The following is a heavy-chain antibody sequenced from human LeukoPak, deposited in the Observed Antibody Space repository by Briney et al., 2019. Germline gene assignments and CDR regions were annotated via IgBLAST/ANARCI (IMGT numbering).Heavy chain of an antibody. CDR2: IYYSWST. CDR3: AKAGVRYFDSSGLYAFDF. CDR1: GGSISSTGYC. J-gene: IGHJ3*01. Sequence: SETLSLTCAVSGGSISSTGYCWAWTRQPPGKGLEWIGTIYYSWSTYHNTSLKSRITMSVDTSRNQFSLKLSSVDDADTAVYYCAKAGVRYFDSSGLYAFDFWGQGTTVTVSS. V-gene: IGHV4-39*01. D-gene: IGHD3-22*01.